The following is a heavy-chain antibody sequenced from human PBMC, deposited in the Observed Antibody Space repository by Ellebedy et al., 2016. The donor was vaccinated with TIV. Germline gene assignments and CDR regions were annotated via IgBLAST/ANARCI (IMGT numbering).Heavy chain of an antibody. CDR3: ARDVGGIYYYGMDV. V-gene: IGHV3-11*04. J-gene: IGHJ6*02. CDR2: INSGGTII. D-gene: IGHD1-26*01. Sequence: PGGSLRLSCAASGFTFSNYYMNWIRLAPGKGLEWISYINSGGTIIYYADSVKGRFTISRDNSKNTVFLQMNSLRAEDTSVYYCARDVGGIYYYGMDVWGQGTTVTVSS. CDR1: GFTFSNYY.